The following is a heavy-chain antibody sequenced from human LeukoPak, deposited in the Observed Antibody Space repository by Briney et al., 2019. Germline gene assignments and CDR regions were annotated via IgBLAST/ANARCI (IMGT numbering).Heavy chain of an antibody. Sequence: SQTLSLTCAISGDSVSSNSAAWNWIRQSPSRVLEWLGRTYYRSKWYNDYAVSVKSRITINPDTSKNQFSLQLNSVTPEDTAAYYCARDRYGEGIAVAGFDYWGQGTLVTVSS. D-gene: IGHD6-19*01. V-gene: IGHV6-1*01. CDR2: TYYRSKWYN. CDR1: GDSVSSNSAA. CDR3: ARDRYGEGIAVAGFDY. J-gene: IGHJ4*02.